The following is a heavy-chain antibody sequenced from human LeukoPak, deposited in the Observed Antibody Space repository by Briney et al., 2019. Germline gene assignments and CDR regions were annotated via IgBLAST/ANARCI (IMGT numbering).Heavy chain of an antibody. V-gene: IGHV3-7*01. CDR1: GLTFTNYW. J-gene: IGHJ5*02. CDR3: AASSYSSSSS. D-gene: IGHD6-6*01. Sequence: GGSLRLSCTASGLTFTNYWMIWVRQAPGKGLEWVANINHDASEKYYVGSVEGRFTISRDNAKNSLFLQMNSLRAEDTGVYYCAASSYSSSSSWGQGTLVTVSS. CDR2: INHDASEK.